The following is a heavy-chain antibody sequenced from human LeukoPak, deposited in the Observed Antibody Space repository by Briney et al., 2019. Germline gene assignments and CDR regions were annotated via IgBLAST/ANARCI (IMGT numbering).Heavy chain of an antibody. J-gene: IGHJ4*02. CDR1: GFTFSSYE. D-gene: IGHD4-17*01. CDR3: ARGDDYGDYSFDY. CDR2: ISSSGSTI. Sequence: HPGGSLRLSCAASGFTFSSYEMNWVRQAPGKGLEWVSYISSSGSTIYYADSVKGRFTISRDNAKNSLYLQMNSLRAEDTAVYYCARGDDYGDYSFDYWGQGTLVTVSS. V-gene: IGHV3-48*03.